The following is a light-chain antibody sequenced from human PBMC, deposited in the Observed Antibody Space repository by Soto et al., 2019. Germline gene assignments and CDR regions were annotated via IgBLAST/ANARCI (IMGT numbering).Light chain of an antibody. J-gene: IGKJ1*01. Sequence: DIQMTQSPSSLSASVGDRVTITCRASQSISNYLNWYQQKPGKAPKLLIYAASTLQSAVPSRFSGSGSGTDFTLTISSLQPEDFATYFCQQSYTTPLTFGLGTKVEIK. CDR1: QSISNY. V-gene: IGKV1-39*01. CDR2: AAS. CDR3: QQSYTTPLT.